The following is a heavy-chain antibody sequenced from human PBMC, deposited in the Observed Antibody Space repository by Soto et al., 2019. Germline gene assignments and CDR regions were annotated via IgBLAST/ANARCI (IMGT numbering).Heavy chain of an antibody. CDR1: GFPFSDAW. CDR3: TTDPPFEAAYCSSGSCYRSYGMDV. V-gene: IGHV3-15*01. CDR2: IKSNTDGGAT. J-gene: IGHJ6*02. Sequence: PGGSLRLSCAASGFPFSDAWIRWVRQPPGKGLEWVGRIKSNTDGGATDYAAPVKGRFTISRDDSKNTLYLQMNSLTTADTAVYYCTTDPPFEAAYCSSGSCYRSYGMDVWGQGTTVTVSS. D-gene: IGHD2-15*01.